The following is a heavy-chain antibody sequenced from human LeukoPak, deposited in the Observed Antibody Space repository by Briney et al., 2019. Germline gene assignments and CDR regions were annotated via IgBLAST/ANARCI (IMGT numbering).Heavy chain of an antibody. Sequence: GESLKISCKGSGYSFTNYWIGWVRQMPGKGLEWMGIIYPDDSDTRYSPSFQGQVTISTDKSISTAYLRWSSLKASDTAMYFCARFPYYYDSSGYTRYFDYWGQGTLVTVSS. J-gene: IGHJ4*02. D-gene: IGHD3-22*01. CDR3: ARFPYYYDSSGYTRYFDY. V-gene: IGHV5-51*06. CDR2: IYPDDSDT. CDR1: GYSFTNYW.